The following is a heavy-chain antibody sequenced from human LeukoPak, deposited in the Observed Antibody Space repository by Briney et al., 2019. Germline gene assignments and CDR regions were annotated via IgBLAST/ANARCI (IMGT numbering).Heavy chain of an antibody. CDR3: ARGYYDSSGYYTGEYYFDY. V-gene: IGHV1-8*01. Sequence: ASVKVSCKASGCTFTSYDINWVRQATGQGLEWMGWMNPNSGNTGYAQKFQGRVTMTRNTSISTAYMELSSLRSEDTAVYYCARGYYDSSGYYTGEYYFDYWGQGTLVTVSS. CDR2: MNPNSGNT. J-gene: IGHJ4*02. D-gene: IGHD3-22*01. CDR1: GCTFTSYD.